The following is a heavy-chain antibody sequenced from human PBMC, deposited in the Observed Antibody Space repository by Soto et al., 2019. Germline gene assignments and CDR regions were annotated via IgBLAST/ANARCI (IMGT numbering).Heavy chain of an antibody. D-gene: IGHD3-3*01. Sequence: PGGSLRLSCAASGFTFSSYSMNWVRQAPGKGLEWVSYISGSSSTIYYADSVKGRFTISRDNAKNSLYLQMNSLRDEDTAVYYYARESRFLEWLSLNWFDPWGQGT. CDR1: GFTFSSYS. V-gene: IGHV3-48*02. CDR2: ISGSSSTI. J-gene: IGHJ5*02. CDR3: ARESRFLEWLSLNWFDP.